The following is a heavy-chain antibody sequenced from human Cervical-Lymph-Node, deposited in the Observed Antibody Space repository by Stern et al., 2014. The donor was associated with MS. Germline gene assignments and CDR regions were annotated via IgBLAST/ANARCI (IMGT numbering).Heavy chain of an antibody. CDR2: ISNTGYT. Sequence: QLQLQESGPGLVEPSETLSLACTVSGGSIGRFYWSWIRQPPGKGLEWIGYISNTGYTNYNPSLRSRVTISVDTSKNQFYVNLTSVTGADTAVYYCARSRDTGWYYDFGYWGQGNLVTVSS. V-gene: IGHV4-59*01. CDR1: GGSIGRFY. J-gene: IGHJ4*02. D-gene: IGHD6-19*01. CDR3: ARSRDTGWYYDFGY.